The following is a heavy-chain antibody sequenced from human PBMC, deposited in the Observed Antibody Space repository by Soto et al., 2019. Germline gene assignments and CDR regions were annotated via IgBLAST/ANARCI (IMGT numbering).Heavy chain of an antibody. CDR2: IIPIFGTA. V-gene: IGHV1-69*01. Sequence: QVQLVQSGAEVKKPGSSVKVSCKASGGTFSSYAISWVRQAPGQGLEWMGGIIPIFGTANYAQKFQGRVTITADEPTRTAYMELSSLRSEDTAVYYCARGPGATANVPIDYWGQGTLVTVSS. CDR3: ARGPGATANVPIDY. J-gene: IGHJ4*02. D-gene: IGHD2-21*02. CDR1: GGTFSSYA.